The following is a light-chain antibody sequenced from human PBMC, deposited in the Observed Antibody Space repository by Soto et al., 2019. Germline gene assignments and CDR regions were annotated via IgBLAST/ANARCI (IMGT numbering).Light chain of an antibody. V-gene: IGLV2-11*01. J-gene: IGLJ2*01. Sequence: QSALTQPRSVSGSPGQSVTISCTGSSRDIGDYNYVSWYQQHPGKAPKLMIYDVNKRPSGVPDRFSGSKSDNTASLTISGLQAEDEADYYCCSYAGSYTFVFGGGTKVTVL. CDR1: SRDIGDYNY. CDR2: DVN. CDR3: CSYAGSYTFV.